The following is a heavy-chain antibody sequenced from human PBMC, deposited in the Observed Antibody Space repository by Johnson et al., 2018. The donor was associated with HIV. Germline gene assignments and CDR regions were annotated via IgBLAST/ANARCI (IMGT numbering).Heavy chain of an antibody. CDR3: AKAFLEDPSDAFDI. D-gene: IGHD2/OR15-2a*01. CDR1: GFSFSDYD. J-gene: IGHJ3*02. Sequence: QVQLVESGGGLVKPGGSLRLSCAASGFSFSDYDLNWIRQAPGKGLEWIAYISGIGRTRYYADSVQVRFTISRDNAKNSLYLQMNSLRAEDTALYYCAKAFLEDPSDAFDIWGQGTMVTVSS. CDR2: ISGIGRTR. V-gene: IGHV3-11*01.